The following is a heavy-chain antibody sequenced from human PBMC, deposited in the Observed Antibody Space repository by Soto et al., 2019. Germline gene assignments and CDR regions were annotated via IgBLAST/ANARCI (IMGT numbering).Heavy chain of an antibody. Sequence: GGSLRLSCAASGFTFSSYAMSWVRQAPGKGLEWVSAISGSGGSTYYAASMKGRFTISRENSKNTLYLQMNSLRAEDTAVYYCAKDPALRLATVTFFDYWGQGTLVTVSS. J-gene: IGHJ4*02. CDR3: AKDPALRLATVTFFDY. CDR2: ISGSGGST. CDR1: GFTFSSYA. V-gene: IGHV3-23*01. D-gene: IGHD4-17*01.